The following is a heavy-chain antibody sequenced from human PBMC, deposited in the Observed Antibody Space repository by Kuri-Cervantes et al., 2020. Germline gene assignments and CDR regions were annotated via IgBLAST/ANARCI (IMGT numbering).Heavy chain of an antibody. J-gene: IGHJ5*02. Sequence: GESLKISCAGSGFTFSDYDIHWVRQAPGKGLEWITLISNDGINHYFGNSVKGRFTMSRDNSKNTLYLQMNSLRAEDTAVYYCARGGGYSYDLYNWFDPWGQGTLVTVSS. D-gene: IGHD5-18*01. CDR3: ARGGGYSYDLYNWFDP. CDR2: ISNDGINH. V-gene: IGHV3-30*03. CDR1: GFTFSDYD.